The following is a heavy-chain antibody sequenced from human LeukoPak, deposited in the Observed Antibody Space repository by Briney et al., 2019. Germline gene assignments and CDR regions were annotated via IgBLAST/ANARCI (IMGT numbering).Heavy chain of an antibody. J-gene: IGHJ3*02. CDR3: ARGRVGQWLVDAFDI. D-gene: IGHD6-19*01. CDR2: ISTSSSFL. Sequence: GGSLRLSCAASGFTFSRYSMNWVRQAPGKGLEWVSSISTSSSFLYYADSVKGRFTISRDSAKNSLYLQMNSLRAEDTAVYYCARGRVGQWLVDAFDIWGQGTMVTVSS. CDR1: GFTFSRYS. V-gene: IGHV3-21*01.